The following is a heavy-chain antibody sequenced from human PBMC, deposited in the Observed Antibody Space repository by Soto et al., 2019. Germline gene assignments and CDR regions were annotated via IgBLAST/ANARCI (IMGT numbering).Heavy chain of an antibody. Sequence: PSETLSLTCAVYGGSFSGYSWSWIRQPLGKGLEWIGYIYHSGSTYYNPSLKSRVTISVDRSKNQFSLKLSSVTAADTAVYYCARVRGYSSDDWFDPWGQGTLVTVSS. V-gene: IGHV4-30-2*01. CDR2: IYHSGST. J-gene: IGHJ5*02. CDR3: ARVRGYSSDDWFDP. CDR1: GGSFSGYS. D-gene: IGHD2-15*01.